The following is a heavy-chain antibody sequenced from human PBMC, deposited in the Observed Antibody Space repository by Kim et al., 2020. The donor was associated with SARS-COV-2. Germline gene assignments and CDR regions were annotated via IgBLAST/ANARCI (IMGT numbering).Heavy chain of an antibody. V-gene: IGHV1-24*01. J-gene: IGHJ5*02. CDR3: ATGVGMGVPSWFDP. CDR2: FDPEDGET. Sequence: ASVKVSCKVSGYTLTELSMYWVRQAPGKGLEWMGGFDPEDGETIYAQKFQGRVTMTEDTSTDTAYMELSSLRSEDTAVYYCATGVGMGVPSWFDPWGQGTLVTVSS. D-gene: IGHD1-26*01. CDR1: GYTLTELS.